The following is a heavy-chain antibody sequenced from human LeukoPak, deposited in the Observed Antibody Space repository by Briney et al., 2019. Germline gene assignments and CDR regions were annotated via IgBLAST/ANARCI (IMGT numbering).Heavy chain of an antibody. D-gene: IGHD3-3*02. CDR3: ARGGIRQTFDN. CDR1: GGSISTYY. CDR2: IYYSGST. J-gene: IGHJ4*02. Sequence: SETLSLTCTVSGGSISTYYWDWIRQPPGKGLEWIGYIYYSGSTNYNPSLKSRVTISVDTSKNQFSLNLTSVTAADTAVYYCARGGIRQTFDNWGQGTLVTVSS. V-gene: IGHV4-59*01.